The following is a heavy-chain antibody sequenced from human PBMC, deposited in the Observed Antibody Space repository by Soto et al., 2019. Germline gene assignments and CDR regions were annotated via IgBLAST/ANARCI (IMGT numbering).Heavy chain of an antibody. Sequence: QVQLVQSGAEVKKPGTSVKVSCKASGYTFTSYAMHWVRQAPGQRLEWMGWINAGNGNTKYSQKFQGRVTITRDTSASTAYMELISLRSEDTAVYYCARAPGGYSGYGDVWGQGTLVTVSS. CDR3: ARAPGGYSGYGDV. V-gene: IGHV1-3*01. J-gene: IGHJ4*02. D-gene: IGHD5-12*01. CDR1: GYTFTSYA. CDR2: INAGNGNT.